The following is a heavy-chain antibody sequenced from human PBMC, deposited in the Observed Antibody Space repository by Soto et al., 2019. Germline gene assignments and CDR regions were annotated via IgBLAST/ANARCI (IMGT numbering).Heavy chain of an antibody. J-gene: IGHJ3*02. D-gene: IGHD2-15*01. CDR1: GGSISSYY. CDR2: IYTSGST. Sequence: EXLSLTCPASGGSISSYYWSWIRQPAGKGLEWIGRIYTSGSTNYNPSLKSRVTMSVDTSKNQFSLKLSSVTAADTAVYYCARSTTRPRSNIVVVVAATGAFDIWGQGTMV. CDR3: ARSTTRPRSNIVVVVAATGAFDI. V-gene: IGHV4-4*07.